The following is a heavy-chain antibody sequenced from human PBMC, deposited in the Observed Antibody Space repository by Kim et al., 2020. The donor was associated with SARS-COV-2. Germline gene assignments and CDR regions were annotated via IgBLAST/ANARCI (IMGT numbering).Heavy chain of an antibody. CDR3: ARRRFWSGPFDY. Sequence: RNSPSFQGQVTISADKSISTAYLQWSSLKASDTAMYYCARRRFWSGPFDYWGQGTLVTVSS. V-gene: IGHV5-51*01. D-gene: IGHD3-3*01. J-gene: IGHJ4*02.